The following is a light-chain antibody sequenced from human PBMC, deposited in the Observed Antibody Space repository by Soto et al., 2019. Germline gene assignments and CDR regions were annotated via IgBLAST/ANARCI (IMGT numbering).Light chain of an antibody. CDR3: QQYKNWPWNT. Sequence: EILMTQSPATLSVALGERATLSCRASQSISSNLAWYQQKPGKAPRLLIYGASTMATGIPARFSGSGSGTGFTLSISSLQSEDVAVYYCQQYKNWPWNTFGGGTKVEIK. CDR2: GAS. J-gene: IGKJ4*01. CDR1: QSISSN. V-gene: IGKV3-15*01.